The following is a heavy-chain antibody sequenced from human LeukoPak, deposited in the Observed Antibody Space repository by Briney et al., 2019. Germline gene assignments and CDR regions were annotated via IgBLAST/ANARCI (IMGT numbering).Heavy chain of an antibody. CDR1: GASISSYY. D-gene: IGHD1-14*01. CDR3: ARNNGPVLEP. V-gene: IGHV4-59*08. Sequence: SETLSLTCTVSGASISSYYWSWIRQPPGKGPEWIGYMYHSGNTNYNPSLKSRVTISVDTSKNQFSLNLSSVTAADTAVYYCARNNGPVLEPWGQGSLVTVSS. J-gene: IGHJ5*02. CDR2: MYHSGNT.